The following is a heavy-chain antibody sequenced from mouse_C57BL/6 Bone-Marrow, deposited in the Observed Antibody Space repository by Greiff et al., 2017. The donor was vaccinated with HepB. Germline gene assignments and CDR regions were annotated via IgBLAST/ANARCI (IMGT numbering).Heavy chain of an antibody. CDR1: VYTFTDYE. CDR2: IVPEPGGT. D-gene: IGHD1-1*01. Sequence: QVQLMQSGAALVRPGASVSLSCKASVYTFTDYEMHWVQPTPVHGLEWIGAIVPEPGGTAYNQSFKVKAILPADNSSSPAYMEHRSLTSEDSAVYYGTDITTVDYWGQGTTLTGSS. J-gene: IGHJ2*01. CDR3: TDITTVDY. V-gene: IGHV1-15*01.